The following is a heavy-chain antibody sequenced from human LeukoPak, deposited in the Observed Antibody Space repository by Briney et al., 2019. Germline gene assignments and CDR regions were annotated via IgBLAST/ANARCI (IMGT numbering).Heavy chain of an antibody. CDR3: TLSSGWYYFDY. D-gene: IGHD6-19*01. J-gene: IGHJ4*02. Sequence: GGSLRLSCAASGFTFDDYAMHWVRQAPGKGLEWVSGISWNSGSIGYADSVKGRFTISRDNAKNSLYLQMNSLRAEDTALYYCTLSSGWYYFDYWGQGTLATVSS. V-gene: IGHV3-9*01. CDR2: ISWNSGSI. CDR1: GFTFDDYA.